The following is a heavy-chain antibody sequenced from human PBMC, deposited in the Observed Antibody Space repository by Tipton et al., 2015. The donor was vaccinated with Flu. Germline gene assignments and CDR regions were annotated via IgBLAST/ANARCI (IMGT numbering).Heavy chain of an antibody. J-gene: IGHJ3*02. CDR2: LYYSGST. CDR1: GGSISSSSYS. V-gene: IGHV4-39*07. Sequence: TLSLTCTVSGGSISSSSYSWGWIRQPPGKGLEWIGSLYYSGSTYYNLSLKSRITMSVDTSKNQFSLRLSSATAADTALYYCARDLRGYSGYTGGDAFDMWGQGIMVTVSS. D-gene: IGHD5-12*01. CDR3: ARDLRGYSGYTGGDAFDM.